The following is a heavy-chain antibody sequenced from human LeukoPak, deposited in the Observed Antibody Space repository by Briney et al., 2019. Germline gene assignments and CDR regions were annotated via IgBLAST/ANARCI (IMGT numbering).Heavy chain of an antibody. CDR2: ISFDATEE. CDR3: ARFKVGTNTTQKNAFDI. Sequence: GGSLRLSCAASGFTFSNYAMHWVRQAPGKGLEWVAVISFDATEEYFGKSVKGRFTISRDNSKATLYLQMHRLRIEDTALYFCARFKVGTNTTQKNAFDIWGRGTVVAVSS. J-gene: IGHJ3*02. CDR1: GFTFSNYA. V-gene: IGHV3-30*01. D-gene: IGHD1-1*01.